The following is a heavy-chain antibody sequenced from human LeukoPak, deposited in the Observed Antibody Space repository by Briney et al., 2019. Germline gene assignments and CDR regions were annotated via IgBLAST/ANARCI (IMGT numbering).Heavy chain of an antibody. V-gene: IGHV3-7*01. J-gene: IGHJ6*03. CDR1: EFSFETYW. CDR2: INEDGSEK. D-gene: IGHD5-24*01. Sequence: GGSLRLSCVALEFSFETYWMSWVRQAPGKGPEWVANINEDGSEKHYVGSVRGRFTISRDNADNSLHQQMNSLRPEDMAVYYCARGETMDVWGKGTTVTVSS. CDR3: ARGETMDV.